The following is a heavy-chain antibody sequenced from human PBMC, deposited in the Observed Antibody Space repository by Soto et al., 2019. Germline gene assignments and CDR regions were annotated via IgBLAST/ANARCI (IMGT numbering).Heavy chain of an antibody. Sequence: GGSLRLSCAASGFAFSNCAMSWVRQAPGEGLEWVSTIKTSGDTTFYADPVKGRFTTSRDDSKNTLYLQMNSLRAEDTATYYCTKDVTGDIGADYWGQGTLVTVSS. J-gene: IGHJ4*02. CDR2: IKTSGDTT. CDR1: GFAFSNCA. CDR3: TKDVTGDIGADY. D-gene: IGHD2-21*02. V-gene: IGHV3-23*05.